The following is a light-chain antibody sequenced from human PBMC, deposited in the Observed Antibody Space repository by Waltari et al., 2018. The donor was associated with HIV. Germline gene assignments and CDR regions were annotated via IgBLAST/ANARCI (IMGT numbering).Light chain of an antibody. Sequence: QTVVTQEPSFSVSPGGTVTLTCGLSSGSVSTSYYTSWYQQTPGPAPRTLIYSPNTRSAGVPDRFSGSVLGNKAALTITGAQADDEADYYCVLYIGSGIWVFGGGTKLTVL. CDR3: VLYIGSGIWV. CDR1: SGSVSTSYY. J-gene: IGLJ3*02. V-gene: IGLV8-61*01. CDR2: SPN.